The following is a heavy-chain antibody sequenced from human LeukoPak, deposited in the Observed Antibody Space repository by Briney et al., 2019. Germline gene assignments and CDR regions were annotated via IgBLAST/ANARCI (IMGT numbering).Heavy chain of an antibody. CDR3: APSGYYDSSGYYREGFDY. V-gene: IGHV3-30*03. D-gene: IGHD3-22*01. J-gene: IGHJ4*02. CDR2: MSYDGSNK. Sequence: GGSLRLSCAASGFTFSNAWMSWVRQAPGKGLEWVAVMSYDGSNKYYADSVKGRFTISRDNSKNTLYLQMNSLRAEDTAVYYCAPSGYYDSSGYYREGFDYWGQGTLVTVSS. CDR1: GFTFSNAW.